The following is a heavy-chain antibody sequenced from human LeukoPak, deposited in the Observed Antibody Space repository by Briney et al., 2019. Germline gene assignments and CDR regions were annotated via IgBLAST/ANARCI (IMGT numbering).Heavy chain of an antibody. CDR2: ISGSGGST. Sequence: GGSLRLSCAASGFTFSSYAMSWVRQAPGKGLEWVSAISGSGGSTYYADSVKGRFTISRDNSENTLYLQMNSLRAEDTAVYYCARAKRETSTRPWTSGMDVWGQGTRVTVSS. CDR3: ARAKRETSTRPWTSGMDV. D-gene: IGHD3/OR15-3a*01. V-gene: IGHV3-23*01. CDR1: GFTFSSYA. J-gene: IGHJ6*02.